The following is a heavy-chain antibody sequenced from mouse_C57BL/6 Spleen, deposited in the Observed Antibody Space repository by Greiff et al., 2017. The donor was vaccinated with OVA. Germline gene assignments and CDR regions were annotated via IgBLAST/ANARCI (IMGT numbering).Heavy chain of an antibody. D-gene: IGHD2-12*01. CDR1: GYTFTSYW. CDR3: AREEGRAYYSDWYFDV. Sequence: QVQLQQPGAELVRPGSSVKLSCKASGYTFTSYWMHWVKQRPIQGLEWIGNIDPSDSETHYNQKFKDKATLTVDKSSSTAYMQLSSLTSEDSAVYYCAREEGRAYYSDWYFDVWGTGTTVTVSS. J-gene: IGHJ1*03. CDR2: IDPSDSET. V-gene: IGHV1-52*01.